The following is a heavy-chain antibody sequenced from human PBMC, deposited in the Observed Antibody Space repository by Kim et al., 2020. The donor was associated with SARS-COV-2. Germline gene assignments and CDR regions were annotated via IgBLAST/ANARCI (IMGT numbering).Heavy chain of an antibody. CDR3: ARAKGVRVAATDSPYYYYYGMVV. Sequence: SVKVSCKASGGTFSSYAISWVRQAPGQGLEWMGGIIPIFGTANYAQKFQGRVTITADESTSTAYMELSSLRSEDTAVYYCARAKGVRVAATDSPYYYYYGMVVWGEGTTVTVSS. D-gene: IGHD2-15*01. CDR2: IIPIFGTA. J-gene: IGHJ6*04. V-gene: IGHV1-69*13. CDR1: GGTFSSYA.